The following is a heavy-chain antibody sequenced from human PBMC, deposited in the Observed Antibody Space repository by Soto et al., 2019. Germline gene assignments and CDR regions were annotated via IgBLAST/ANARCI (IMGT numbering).Heavy chain of an antibody. CDR2: IGARGGST. D-gene: IGHD2-15*01. V-gene: IGHV3-23*01. J-gene: IGHJ4*02. Sequence: EVQLLESGGGLVQPGGSLRLSCAASGFTFSNSAMSWVRQAPGKGLEWVSAIGARGGSTYYADSVKGRFTISRDDSKNTLYLQMSSLRAEDTALYHCAKDTGRGGGSVFDYWGQGTLVPVSS. CDR3: AKDTGRGGGSVFDY. CDR1: GFTFSNSA.